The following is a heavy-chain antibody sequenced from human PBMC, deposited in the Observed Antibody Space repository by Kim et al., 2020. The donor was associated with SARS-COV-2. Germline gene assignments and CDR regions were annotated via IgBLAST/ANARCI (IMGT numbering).Heavy chain of an antibody. V-gene: IGHV3-43*02. CDR1: GFRFDEYA. J-gene: IGHJ6*02. Sequence: GGSLRLSCAASGFRFDEYAMNWVRQVPGKGLEWVSFISSDGANTYYADSVKARFTISRDNNRGSLYLQMNSLRTEDTASYFCAKDVCSSVSCPYNYYYGMDVWGQGPTVLVSS. CDR2: ISSDGANT. CDR3: AKDVCSSVSCPYNYYYGMDV. D-gene: IGHD2-2*01.